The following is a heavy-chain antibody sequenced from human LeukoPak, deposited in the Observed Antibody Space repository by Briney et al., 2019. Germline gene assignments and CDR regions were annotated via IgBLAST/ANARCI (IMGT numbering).Heavy chain of an antibody. CDR3: ARTPLRMPYAFDI. J-gene: IGHJ3*02. D-gene: IGHD3-16*01. CDR2: IDWDDDK. Sequence: SGPALAKPTQTLTLTCTFSGFSLSTSGMCVSWIRQPPGKALEWLARIDWDDDKYYSTSLKTRLTISKDTSKNQVVLTMTNMDPVDTAAYYCARTPLRMPYAFDIWGQGTMVTVSS. CDR1: GFSLSTSGMC. V-gene: IGHV2-70*11.